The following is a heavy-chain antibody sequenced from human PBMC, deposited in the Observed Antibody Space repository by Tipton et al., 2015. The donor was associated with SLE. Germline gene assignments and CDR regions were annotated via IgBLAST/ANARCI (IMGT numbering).Heavy chain of an antibody. V-gene: IGHV3-23*01. D-gene: IGHD3-22*01. CDR2: ISGSGGST. CDR3: AKALITMIVVVIPDAFDI. CDR1: GFTFSSYA. Sequence: SLRLSCAASGFTFSSYAMSWVRQAPGKGLEWVSAISGSGGSTYYADSVKGRFTISRDNSKNTLYLQMNSLRAEDTAVYYCAKALITMIVVVIPDAFDIWGQGTMVTVSS. J-gene: IGHJ3*02.